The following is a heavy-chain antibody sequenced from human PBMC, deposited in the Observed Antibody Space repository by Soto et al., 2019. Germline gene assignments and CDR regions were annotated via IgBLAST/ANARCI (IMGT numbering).Heavy chain of an antibody. J-gene: IGHJ4*02. D-gene: IGHD1-7*01. CDR2: ISGSGGST. V-gene: IGHV3-23*01. CDR3: AKDYENNWNYHQDY. CDR1: GFTFSSYA. Sequence: HPGGSLRLACAASGFTFSSYAMTWVRQAPGKGLEWVSAISGSGGSTYYADSVKGRFTISRDNSKNTLYLQMNSLRAEDTALYYCAKDYENNWNYHQDYWGQGTLVTVSS.